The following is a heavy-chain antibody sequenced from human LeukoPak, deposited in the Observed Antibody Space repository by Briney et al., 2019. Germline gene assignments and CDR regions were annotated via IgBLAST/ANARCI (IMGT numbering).Heavy chain of an antibody. D-gene: IGHD6-13*01. CDR3: ARVNSSSWYFDY. Sequence: SETLSLTCTVSGGSLSRSSYYWGRIRQPPGKRLEWIGSIYYSGSTYYNPSLKSRVTISEDRPKNQFSLKLSSVTAADTAVYYCARVNSSSWYFDYWGQGTLVTVSS. CDR2: IYYSGST. CDR1: GGSLSRSSYY. J-gene: IGHJ4*02. V-gene: IGHV4-39*07.